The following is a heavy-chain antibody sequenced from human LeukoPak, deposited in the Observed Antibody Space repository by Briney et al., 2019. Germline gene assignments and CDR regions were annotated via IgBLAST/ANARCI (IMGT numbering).Heavy chain of an antibody. CDR2: INHSGST. J-gene: IGHJ3*02. D-gene: IGHD3-16*01. V-gene: IGHV4-34*01. Sequence: SETLSLTCAVYGGSFSGYYWSWIRQPPGKGLEWIGEINHSGSTNYNPSLKSRVTISVDTSKNQFSLKLSSVTAADTAVYYCARGLRLTWGDAFDIWGQGTMVTVSS. CDR1: GGSFSGYY. CDR3: ARGLRLTWGDAFDI.